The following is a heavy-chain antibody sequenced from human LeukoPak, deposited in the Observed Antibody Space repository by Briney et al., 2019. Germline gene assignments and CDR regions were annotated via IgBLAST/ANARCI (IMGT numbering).Heavy chain of an antibody. CDR3: ARDVLKLLPGYYYGMDV. V-gene: IGHV3-33*01. Sequence: AGRSLRLSCAASGFTFSSYGMHRVRQAPGKGLEWVAVIWYDGSNKYYADSVKGRFTISRDNSKNTLYLQMNSLRAEDTAVYYCARDVLKLLPGYYYGMDVWGQGTTVTVSS. J-gene: IGHJ6*02. D-gene: IGHD2-15*01. CDR1: GFTFSSYG. CDR2: IWYDGSNK.